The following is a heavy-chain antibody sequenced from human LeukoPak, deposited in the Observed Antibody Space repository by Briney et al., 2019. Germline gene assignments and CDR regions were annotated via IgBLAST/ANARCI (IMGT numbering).Heavy chain of an antibody. V-gene: IGHV3-48*04. CDR2: ISSSSSTI. CDR1: GFTFSSYS. CDR3: ARVYYDILTGEGYYYYYYMDV. Sequence: GGSLRLSCAASGFTFSSYSTNWVRQAPGKGLEWVSYISSSSSTIYYADSVKGRFSISRDNAKNSLYLQMNSLRAEDTAVYYCARVYYDILTGEGYYYYYYMDVWGKGTTVTVSS. J-gene: IGHJ6*03. D-gene: IGHD3-9*01.